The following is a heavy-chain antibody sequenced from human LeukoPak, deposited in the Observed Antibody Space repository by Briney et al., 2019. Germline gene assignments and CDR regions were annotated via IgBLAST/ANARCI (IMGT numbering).Heavy chain of an antibody. CDR3: ARDSGHITMVRGVTPRYYYGMDV. D-gene: IGHD3-10*01. CDR2: IYHSGST. V-gene: IGHV4-38-2*02. CDR1: GYSISSGYY. J-gene: IGHJ6*02. Sequence: SETLSLTCTVSGYSISSGYYWGWIRQPPGKGLEWIGSIYHSGSTYYNPSLKSRVTISVDTSKNQFSLKLSSVTAADTAVYYCARDSGHITMVRGVTPRYYYGMDVWGQGTTVTVSS.